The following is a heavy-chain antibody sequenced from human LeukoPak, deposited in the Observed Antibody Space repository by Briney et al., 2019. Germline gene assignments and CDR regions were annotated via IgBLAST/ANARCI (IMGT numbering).Heavy chain of an antibody. CDR1: GYTFTSYG. D-gene: IGHD3-10*01. V-gene: IGHV1-18*01. J-gene: IGHJ4*02. CDR3: ARGGMVRGVNSEFDY. CDR2: ISAYNGNT. Sequence: ASVKVSCKASGYTFTSYGISWVRQAPGQGLAWMGCISAYNGNTNYAQKLQGRVTMTTDTSTSTAYMELRSLRSDDTAVYYCARGGMVRGVNSEFDYWGQGTLVTVSS.